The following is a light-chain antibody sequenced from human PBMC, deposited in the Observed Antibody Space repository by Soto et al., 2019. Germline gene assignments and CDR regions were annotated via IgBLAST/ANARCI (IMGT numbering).Light chain of an antibody. V-gene: IGLV2-14*01. Sequence: QSVLTQPASVSGSPGQSITISCTGTSSDVGGYDYVSWYQQDPGKAPKLIIYDVTNRPSGVSDRFSGSKSGNTASLTISGLQADDEADYYCSSYTSRSSVVFGGGTKLTVL. CDR3: SSYTSRSSVV. J-gene: IGLJ3*02. CDR1: SSDVGGYDY. CDR2: DVT.